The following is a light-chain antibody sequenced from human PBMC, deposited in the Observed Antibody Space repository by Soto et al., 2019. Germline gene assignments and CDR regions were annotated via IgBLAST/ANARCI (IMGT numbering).Light chain of an antibody. Sequence: EIVLTQSPATLSLSPGDRATLSCRTRANVRSNLAWYQQKPGQAPRLLIYDASNRATGIPGRFSGSGSGTDFTLTISILEPEDFAVYYCQQRSNWPWTFGQGAKVEIK. CDR2: DAS. J-gene: IGKJ1*01. CDR1: ANVRSN. CDR3: QQRSNWPWT. V-gene: IGKV3-11*01.